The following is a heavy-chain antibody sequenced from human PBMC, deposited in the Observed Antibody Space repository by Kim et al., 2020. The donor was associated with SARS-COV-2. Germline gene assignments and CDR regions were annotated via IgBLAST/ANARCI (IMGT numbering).Heavy chain of an antibody. D-gene: IGHD7-27*01. Sequence: PSLTSRVAVSEDPSKSQFSLKLSAVTAADTAVYYCARTQAAWGSAYYFDLWGQGTLVTVSS. CDR3: ARTQAAWGSAYYFDL. J-gene: IGHJ4*02. V-gene: IGHV4-4*09.